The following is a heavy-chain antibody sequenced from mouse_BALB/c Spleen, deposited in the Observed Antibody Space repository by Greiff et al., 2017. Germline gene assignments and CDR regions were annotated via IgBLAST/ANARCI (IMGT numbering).Heavy chain of an antibody. V-gene: IGHV1S29*02. J-gene: IGHJ4*01. D-gene: IGHD2-14*01. Sequence: EVHLVESGPELVKPGASVKISCKASGYTFTDYNMHWVKQSHGKSLEWIGYIYPYNGGTGYNQKFKSKATLTVDNSSSTAYMELRSLTSEDSAVYYCARYYRSPYYYAMDYWGQGTSVTVSS. CDR3: ARYYRSPYYYAMDY. CDR1: GYTFTDYN. CDR2: IYPYNGGT.